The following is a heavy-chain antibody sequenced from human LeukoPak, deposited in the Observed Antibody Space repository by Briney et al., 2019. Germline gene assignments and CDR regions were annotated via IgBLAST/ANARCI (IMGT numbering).Heavy chain of an antibody. V-gene: IGHV4-59*01. CDR3: ARDAELRPHHWYFDL. D-gene: IGHD1-7*01. CDR2: IYYSGST. CDR1: GGSISSYY. Sequence: PSETLSLTCTVSGGSISSYYWSWIRQPPGKGLEWIGYIYYSGSTNYNPSLKSRVTISVDTSKNQFSLKLSSVTAADTAVYYCARDAELRPHHWYFDLWGRGTLVTVSS. J-gene: IGHJ2*01.